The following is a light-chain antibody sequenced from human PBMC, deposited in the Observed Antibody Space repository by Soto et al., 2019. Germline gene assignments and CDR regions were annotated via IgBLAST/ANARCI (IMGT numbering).Light chain of an antibody. Sequence: DIGLTQSPGTLSLSPGERDTLPCRASQSVSSSYLAWYQQKPGQAPRLLIYGASSRATGIPDRFSGSGSGTDFTLTISRLEPEDFAVYYCQQYGSSLPWTFGQGTKVDIK. J-gene: IGKJ1*01. CDR2: GAS. V-gene: IGKV3-20*01. CDR1: QSVSSSY. CDR3: QQYGSSLPWT.